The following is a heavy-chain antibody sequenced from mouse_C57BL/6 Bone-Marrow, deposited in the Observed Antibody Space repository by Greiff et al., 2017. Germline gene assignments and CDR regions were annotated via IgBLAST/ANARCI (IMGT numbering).Heavy chain of an antibody. V-gene: IGHV1-64*01. CDR1: GYTFTSYW. CDR3: AREGWFPFAY. CDR2: IHPNSGST. D-gene: IGHD2-3*01. J-gene: IGHJ3*01. Sequence: VQLQQPGAELVKPGASVKLSCKASGYTFTSYWMHWVKQRPGQGLEWIGMIHPNSGSTNYNEKFKSMATLTVDKSSSTAYMQLSSLTSEDSAVYYCAREGWFPFAYWGQGTLVTVSA.